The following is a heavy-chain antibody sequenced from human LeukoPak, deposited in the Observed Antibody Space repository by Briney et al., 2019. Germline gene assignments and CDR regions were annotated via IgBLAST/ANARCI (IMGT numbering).Heavy chain of an antibody. CDR3: ARPNITSYYDSRGYDAFDV. Sequence: GESLKISCKGSGYNFNAYWIAWVRPRPGKGLEWMGIIYPDDSDTRYSPSFQGQVTISADKSVSIAYLQWSSLKASDTAMYYCARPNITSYYDSRGYDAFDVWGQGTMVIVSS. V-gene: IGHV5-51*01. D-gene: IGHD3-22*01. CDR2: IYPDDSDT. CDR1: GYNFNAYW. J-gene: IGHJ3*01.